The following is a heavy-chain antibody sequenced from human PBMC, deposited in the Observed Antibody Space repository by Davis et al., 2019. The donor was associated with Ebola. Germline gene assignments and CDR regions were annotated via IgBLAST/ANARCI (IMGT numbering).Heavy chain of an antibody. D-gene: IGHD2-15*01. CDR1: GYSFTSYW. CDR2: IYPGDSDT. CDR3: ARLGYCSGGSCYFFDY. V-gene: IGHV5-51*01. Sequence: GESLKISCKGSGYSFTSYWIGWVRQMPGEGLEWMGIIYPGDSDTRYSPSFQGQITISADKSISTAYLQWSSLKASDTATYYCARLGYCSGGSCYFFDYWGQGTLVTVSS. J-gene: IGHJ4*02.